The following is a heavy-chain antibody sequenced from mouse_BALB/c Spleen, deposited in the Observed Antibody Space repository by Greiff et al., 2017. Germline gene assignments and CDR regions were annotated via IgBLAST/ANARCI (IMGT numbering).Heavy chain of an antibody. CDR3: TRGGYDS. CDR2: INPSNGGT. Sequence: QVQLQQSGAELVKPGASVKLSCKASGYTFTSYYMYWVKQRPGQGLEWIGEINPSNGGTNFNEKFESKATLTVDKSSSTAYMQLSSLTSEDSAVYYCTRGGYDSWGQGTSVTVSS. D-gene: IGHD2-4*01. J-gene: IGHJ4*01. V-gene: IGHV1S81*02. CDR1: GYTFTSYY.